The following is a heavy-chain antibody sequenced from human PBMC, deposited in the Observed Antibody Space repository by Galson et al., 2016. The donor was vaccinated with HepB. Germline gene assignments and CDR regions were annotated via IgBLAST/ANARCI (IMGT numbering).Heavy chain of an antibody. Sequence: SLRLSCAASGLSFSNSDMSWVRQAPGQGLEWVSHIGSSGIITYYADSVRGRFTISRDNSKSTLYLQMHSLRDEDTAVYYCAGLWIGGQGTKVTVSS. D-gene: IGHD3-16*01. V-gene: IGHV3-23*01. CDR2: IGSSGIIT. J-gene: IGHJ3*02. CDR3: AGLWI. CDR1: GLSFSNSD.